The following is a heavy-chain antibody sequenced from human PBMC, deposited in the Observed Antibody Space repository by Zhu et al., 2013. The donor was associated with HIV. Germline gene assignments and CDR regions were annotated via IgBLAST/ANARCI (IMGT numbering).Heavy chain of an antibody. CDR2: INPSGGSA. CDR1: GYTFTGYY. CDR3: ARVPSVGDYFDY. D-gene: IGHD3-16*01. Sequence: QVQLVQSGAEVKKPGASVKVSCKASGYTFTGYYMHWVRQAPGQGLEWMGIINPSGGSATYAQKFQGRVTMTRDTSTSTVYMELSSLTSEDTALYYCARVPSVGDYFDYWGQGTLVTVSS. J-gene: IGHJ4*02. V-gene: IGHV1-46*01.